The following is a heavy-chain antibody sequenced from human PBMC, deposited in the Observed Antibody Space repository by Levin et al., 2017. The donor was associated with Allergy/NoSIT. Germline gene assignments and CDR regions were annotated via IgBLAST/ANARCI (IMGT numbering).Heavy chain of an antibody. CDR3: ARRTTGTTGFDY. Sequence: KASETLSLTCTVSGGSISSYYWSWIRQPPGKGLEWIGYIYYSGSTNYNPSLKSRVTISVDTSKNQFSLKLRSVTAAHTAVYYCARRTTGTTGFDYWGQGTLVTVSS. J-gene: IGHJ4*02. D-gene: IGHD1-1*01. CDR1: GGSISSYY. V-gene: IGHV4-59*08. CDR2: IYYSGST.